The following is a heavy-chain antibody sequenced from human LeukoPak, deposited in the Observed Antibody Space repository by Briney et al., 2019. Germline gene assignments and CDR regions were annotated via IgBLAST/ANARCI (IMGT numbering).Heavy chain of an antibody. J-gene: IGHJ4*02. V-gene: IGHV3-30*02. Sequence: GGSLRLSCASSGFTFSIYGIHWVRQAPGKGLEWVAFIQYDGSNKYYADSVKGRFTISRDNSKNMLYLQMSSLRAEDSAVYYCANGGGVIVQEVDYWGQGTLVTVSS. D-gene: IGHD3-16*02. CDR3: ANGGGVIVQEVDY. CDR1: GFTFSIYG. CDR2: IQYDGSNK.